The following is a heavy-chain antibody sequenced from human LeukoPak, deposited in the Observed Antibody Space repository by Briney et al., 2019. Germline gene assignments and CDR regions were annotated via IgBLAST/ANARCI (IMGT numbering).Heavy chain of an antibody. CDR3: ARGGNPYSSSWYPVRDWYFDL. CDR2: MNPNSGNT. Sequence: ASVKVSCKASGYTFTSYDINWVRQAPGQGLEWMGWMNPNSGNTGYAQKFQGRVTMTRNTSISTAYMDLSSLRSEDTAVYYCARGGNPYSSSWYPVRDWYFDLWGRGTLVTVSS. J-gene: IGHJ2*01. V-gene: IGHV1-8*01. D-gene: IGHD6-13*01. CDR1: GYTFTSYD.